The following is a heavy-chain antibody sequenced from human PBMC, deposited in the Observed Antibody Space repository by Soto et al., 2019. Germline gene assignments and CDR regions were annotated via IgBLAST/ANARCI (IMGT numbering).Heavy chain of an antibody. CDR1: GYTFTSYG. J-gene: IGHJ5*02. CDR3: ARDGTPRVPASMYWFDP. Sequence: RASVKVSCKASGYTFTSYGINWVRQAPGQGLERMAWISAYSGNTKYSQKFQGRVSMTTDTPTSTAYMELRSLRSDDTAVYYCARDGTPRVPASMYWFDPWGQGTLVTVSS. CDR2: ISAYSGNT. V-gene: IGHV1-18*01. D-gene: IGHD2-2*01.